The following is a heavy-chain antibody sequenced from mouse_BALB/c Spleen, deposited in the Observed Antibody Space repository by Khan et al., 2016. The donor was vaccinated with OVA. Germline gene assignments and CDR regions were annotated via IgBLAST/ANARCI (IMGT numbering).Heavy chain of an antibody. Sequence: DLVKPGASVKLSCKASDYTFTSFWINWIKQRPGQGLEWVGHIGPGSGDTYYNEIFKGKATLTVDTSSSTAYIQLSSLSSEDSAVYFCARSNYYGSRLYAMDYWGQGTSVTASS. CDR1: DYTFTSFW. CDR3: ARSNYYGSRLYAMDY. D-gene: IGHD1-1*01. CDR2: IGPGSGDT. V-gene: IGHV1S41*01. J-gene: IGHJ4*01.